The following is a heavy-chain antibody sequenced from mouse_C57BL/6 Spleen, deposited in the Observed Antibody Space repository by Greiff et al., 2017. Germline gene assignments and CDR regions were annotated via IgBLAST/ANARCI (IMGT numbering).Heavy chain of an antibody. CDR1: GYTFTSYW. Sequence: VKLQQPGAELVKPGASVKLSCKASGYTFTSYWMHWVKQRPGQGLEWIGMIHPNSGSTNYNEKFKSKATLTVDKSSSTAYMQLSSLTSEDSAVYYCARRDRDYYAMDYWGQGTSVTVSS. CDR2: IHPNSGST. V-gene: IGHV1-64*01. CDR3: ARRDRDYYAMDY. J-gene: IGHJ4*01. D-gene: IGHD2-14*01.